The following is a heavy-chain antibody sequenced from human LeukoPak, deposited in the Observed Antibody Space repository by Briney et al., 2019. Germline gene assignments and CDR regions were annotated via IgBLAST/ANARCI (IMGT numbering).Heavy chain of an antibody. V-gene: IGHV3-15*01. CDR3: TTPPD. J-gene: IGHJ4*02. CDR2: IKPIATGGTT. Sequence: GGSLRLSCTASGFSFSDAWMTWVRQAPGKGLEWVGRIKPIATGGTTEYAAPVKGRFTISRDDSKNTACLQMNSLESEDTAVYYCTTPPDWGQGTLVTVSS. CDR1: GFSFSDAW.